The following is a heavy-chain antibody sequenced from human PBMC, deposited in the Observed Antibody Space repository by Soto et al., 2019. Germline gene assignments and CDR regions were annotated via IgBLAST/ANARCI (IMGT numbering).Heavy chain of an antibody. CDR1: GFAVSSKY. CDR3: VQTTGWPGFDF. D-gene: IGHD6-19*01. V-gene: IGHV3-53*01. CDR2: IYGGGTT. J-gene: IGHJ4*02. Sequence: EVQLVESGGGLIQPGGSLRLSCAASGFAVSSKYMTLVRQAPGKGLEWVSWIYGGGTTYYADSVKGRFTISRDTSKNTLYLQMNSLRAEDTAVYYCVQTTGWPGFDFWGQGTLVTVSS.